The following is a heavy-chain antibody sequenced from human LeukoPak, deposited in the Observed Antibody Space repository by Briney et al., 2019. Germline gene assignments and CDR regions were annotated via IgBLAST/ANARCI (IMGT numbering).Heavy chain of an antibody. CDR1: GYTFTSYD. D-gene: IGHD6-13*01. CDR2: MNPNSGNT. V-gene: IGHV1-8*03. J-gene: IGHJ4*02. Sequence: GASVKVSCKASGYTFTSYDINWVRQATGQGLEWMGWMNPNSGNTGYAQKFQGRVTITRNTSISTAYMELSSLRSEDTAVYYCARESYVGYRPGLAAAHFDYWGQGTLVTVSS. CDR3: ARESYVGYRPGLAAAHFDY.